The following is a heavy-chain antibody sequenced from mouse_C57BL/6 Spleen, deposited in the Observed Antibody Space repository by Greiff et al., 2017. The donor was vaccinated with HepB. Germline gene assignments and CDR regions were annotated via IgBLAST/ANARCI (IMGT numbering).Heavy chain of an antibody. CDR1: GYTFTSYW. CDR3: AREKDGFAY. CDR2: IHPNSGST. J-gene: IGHJ3*01. V-gene: IGHV1-64*01. Sequence: VQLQQSGAELVKPGASVKLSCKASGYTFTSYWMHWVKQRPGQGLEWIGMIHPNSGSTNYNETFKSKVTLTVDKSSSTAYMQLSSLTSEDSAVYDCAREKDGFAYWGQGTLVTVSA.